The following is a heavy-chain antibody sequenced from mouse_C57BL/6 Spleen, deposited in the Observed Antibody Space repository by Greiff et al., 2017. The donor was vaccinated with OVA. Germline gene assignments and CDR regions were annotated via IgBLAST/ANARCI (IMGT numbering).Heavy chain of an antibody. Sequence: VQLQEPGAELVKPGASVKISCKASGYAFSSYWMHWVKQRPGQGLEWIGQIYPGDGDTNYNGKFKGKATLTADKSSSTAYMQLSSLTSEDSAVYYCARSVDGCYEAMDYWGQGTSVTVSS. CDR2: IYPGDGDT. D-gene: IGHD2-3*01. V-gene: IGHV1-80*01. CDR3: ARSVDGCYEAMDY. CDR1: GYAFSSYW. J-gene: IGHJ4*01.